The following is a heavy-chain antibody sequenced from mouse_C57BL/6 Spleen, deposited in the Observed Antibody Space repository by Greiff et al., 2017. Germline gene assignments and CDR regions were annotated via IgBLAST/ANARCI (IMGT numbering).Heavy chain of an antibody. V-gene: IGHV1-62-2*01. J-gene: IGHJ4*01. CDR2: FYPGSGSI. CDR1: GYTFTEYT. CDR3: ARHPYGSSPYYYAMDY. D-gene: IGHD1-1*01. Sequence: QVQLQQSGAELVKPGASVKLSCKASGYTFTEYTIHWVKQRSGQGLEWIGWFYPGSGSIKYNEKFKDKATLTADKSSSTVYMELSSLTSEDSAVYFCARHPYGSSPYYYAMDYWGQGTSVTVSS.